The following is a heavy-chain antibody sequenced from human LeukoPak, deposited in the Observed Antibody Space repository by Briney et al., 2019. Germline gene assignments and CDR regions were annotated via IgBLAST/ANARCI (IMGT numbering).Heavy chain of an antibody. Sequence: ESGPTLVKPTQTLTLTCTFSGFSLSTSGVGVGWIRQPPGKALEWLALIYWNDDKRYSPSLKSRLTITKDTSKNQVVLTMTKMDPVDTATYYCAHLDYYDSSGYYSNLHNWFDPWGQGTLVTVSS. D-gene: IGHD3-22*01. J-gene: IGHJ5*02. CDR1: GFSLSTSGVG. V-gene: IGHV2-5*01. CDR2: IYWNDDK. CDR3: AHLDYYDSSGYYSNLHNWFDP.